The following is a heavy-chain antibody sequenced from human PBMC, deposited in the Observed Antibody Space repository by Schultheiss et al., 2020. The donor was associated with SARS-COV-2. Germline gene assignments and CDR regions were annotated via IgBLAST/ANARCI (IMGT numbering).Heavy chain of an antibody. D-gene: IGHD2-21*01. Sequence: GGSLRLSCAASGFTFSNYDMHWVRQAPGKGLEWVSVIGTSGVTYYSDSVMGRFTISRENAKNSLYLQMNSLRAGDTAVYYCVRAGISGAYDFDYWGQGTPVTVSS. CDR3: VRAGISGAYDFDY. CDR1: GFTFSNYD. V-gene: IGHV3-13*01. CDR2: IGTSGVT. J-gene: IGHJ4*02.